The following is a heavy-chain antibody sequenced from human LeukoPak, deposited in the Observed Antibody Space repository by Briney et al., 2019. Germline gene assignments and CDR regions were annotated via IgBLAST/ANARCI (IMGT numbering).Heavy chain of an antibody. Sequence: GGSLRVSCAASGFTFSSYGMHWVRQAPGKGLEWVAVIWYDGSNKYYADSVKGRFTISRDNSKNTLYLQMNSLRAEDTAVYYCAGEGRSSWSFDYWGQGTLVTVSS. V-gene: IGHV3-33*01. CDR3: AGEGRSSWSFDY. D-gene: IGHD6-13*01. J-gene: IGHJ4*02. CDR2: IWYDGSNK. CDR1: GFTFSSYG.